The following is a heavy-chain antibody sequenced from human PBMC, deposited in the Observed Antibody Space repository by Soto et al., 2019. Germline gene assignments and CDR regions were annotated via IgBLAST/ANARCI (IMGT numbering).Heavy chain of an antibody. CDR1: GYTFSNYG. Sequence: ASVKVSCXTSGYTFSNYGINWVRQAPGQGLEWMGWISAYNGNTNFAQKLQGRVSLTTDTSSTTAYMGLRSLTSDDTAVYYCARDLVPGYTGYSDYWGQGTLVTVSS. D-gene: IGHD5-12*01. CDR3: ARDLVPGYTGYSDY. J-gene: IGHJ4*02. CDR2: ISAYNGNT. V-gene: IGHV1-18*01.